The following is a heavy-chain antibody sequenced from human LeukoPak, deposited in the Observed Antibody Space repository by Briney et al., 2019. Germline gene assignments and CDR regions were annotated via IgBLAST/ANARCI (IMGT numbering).Heavy chain of an antibody. CDR1: GGSISSYY. CDR3: ARFPYGDYVVGLDY. J-gene: IGHJ4*02. D-gene: IGHD4-17*01. V-gene: IGHV4-59*01. Sequence: PSETLSLTWTVSGGSISSYYWSWIRQPPGKGLEWIGYIYYSGSTNYNPSLKSRVTISVDTSKNQFSLKLSSVTAADTAVYYCARFPYGDYVVGLDYWGQGTLVTVSS. CDR2: IYYSGST.